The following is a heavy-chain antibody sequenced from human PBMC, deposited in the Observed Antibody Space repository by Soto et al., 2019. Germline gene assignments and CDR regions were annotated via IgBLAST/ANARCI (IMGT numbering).Heavy chain of an antibody. CDR3: AKAEDGYTFDY. J-gene: IGHJ4*02. CDR1: GFTFSSYS. D-gene: IGHD2-2*02. CDR2: ISGNGGST. Sequence: PGGSLRLSCAASGFTFSSYSMSWVRQAPGEGLEWVSAISGNGGSTYYADSVKGRFTISRDNSKNTLYLQMNSLRAEDTAVYYCAKAEDGYTFDYWGQGTLVTVSS. V-gene: IGHV3-23*01.